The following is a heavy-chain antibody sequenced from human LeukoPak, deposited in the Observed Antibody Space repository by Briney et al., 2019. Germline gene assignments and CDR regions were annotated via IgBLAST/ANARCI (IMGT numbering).Heavy chain of an antibody. CDR2: VFPDGRT. Sequence: GGSLRLSCAVSGFSVNDNYMSWVRQAPGKGLQWVSVVFPDGRTYYADSVKGRFTISRDLARNTLLLQMHSLRADDTAVHYCARTNPVYGDCDYWGQGTLVTVSS. CDR3: ARTNPVYGDCDY. CDR1: GFSVNDNY. D-gene: IGHD4-17*01. V-gene: IGHV3-53*01. J-gene: IGHJ4*02.